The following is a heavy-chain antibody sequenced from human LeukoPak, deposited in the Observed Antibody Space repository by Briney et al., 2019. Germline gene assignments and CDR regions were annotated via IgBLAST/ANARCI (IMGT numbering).Heavy chain of an antibody. CDR2: INSGNGNT. D-gene: IGHD3-10*01. V-gene: IGHV1-3*01. CDR3: ASHYGSGDVLDNWLEP. J-gene: IGHJ5*02. CDR1: GYTFTNYA. Sequence: ASVKVSCKASGYTFTNYAMHWVRQAPGHRLEWMGWINSGNGNTRYSRNFQGRVTITRDTSATTVYMELSSLRSEDTAVYYCASHYGSGDVLDNWLEPWGQGTLVTVSS.